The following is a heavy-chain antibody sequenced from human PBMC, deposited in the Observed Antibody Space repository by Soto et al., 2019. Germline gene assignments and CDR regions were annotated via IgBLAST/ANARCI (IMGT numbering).Heavy chain of an antibody. Sequence: QVLLVESGGGVVQPGRSLRLSCAVSGFIVSTDGMHWVRQAPGKGLEWVAVISRDGGTKYYADSVKGRFTISRDNSRNTLFLEMNSLRGDDMAVYYCTGEVASGYWGQGTLVTVSS. CDR2: ISRDGGTK. CDR3: TGEVASGY. V-gene: IGHV3-30*03. J-gene: IGHJ4*02. CDR1: GFIVSTDG. D-gene: IGHD2-8*02.